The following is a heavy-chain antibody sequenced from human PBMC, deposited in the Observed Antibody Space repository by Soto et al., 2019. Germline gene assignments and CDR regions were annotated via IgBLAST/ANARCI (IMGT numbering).Heavy chain of an antibody. CDR1: GFTFSSYA. CDR3: AKMPSEVRYFDCPRCAFDI. V-gene: IGHV3-23*01. J-gene: IGHJ3*02. D-gene: IGHD3-9*01. CDR2: ISGSGGST. Sequence: HPGGSLRLSCAASGFTFSSYAMSWVRQAPGKGLEWVSAISGSGGSTYYADSVKGRFTISRDNSKNTLYLQMNSLRAEDTAVYYCAKMPSEVRYFDCPRCAFDIWGQGTMVTVSS.